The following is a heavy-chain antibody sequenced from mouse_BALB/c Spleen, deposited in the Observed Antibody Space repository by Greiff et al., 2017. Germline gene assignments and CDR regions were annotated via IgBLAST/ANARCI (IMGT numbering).Heavy chain of an antibody. J-gene: IGHJ4*01. Sequence: VHVKQSGPELVKPGASVKISCKASGYAFSSSWMHWVKQKPGQGLEWIGYINPYNDGTKYNEKFKGKATLTSDKSSSTAYMELSSLTSEDSAVYYCARGGNYYAMDYWGQGTSVTVSS. D-gene: IGHD2-1*01. V-gene: IGHV1-14*01. CDR3: ARGGNYYAMDY. CDR2: INPYNDGT. CDR1: GYAFSSSW.